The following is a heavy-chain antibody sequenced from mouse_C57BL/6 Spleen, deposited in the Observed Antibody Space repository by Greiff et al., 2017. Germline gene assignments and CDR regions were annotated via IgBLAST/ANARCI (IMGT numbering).Heavy chain of an antibody. D-gene: IGHD2-4*01. CDR2: IYPRSGNT. Sequence: QVQLKESGAELARPGASVKLSYKASGYTFTSYGISWVKQRTGQGLEWIGEIYPRSGNTYYNEKFKGKATLTAYKSSSTAYMELRSLTAEDSAVYFCARFYDYDGWGQGTLVTVSA. CDR3: ARFYDYDG. V-gene: IGHV1-81*01. J-gene: IGHJ3*02. CDR1: GYTFTSYG.